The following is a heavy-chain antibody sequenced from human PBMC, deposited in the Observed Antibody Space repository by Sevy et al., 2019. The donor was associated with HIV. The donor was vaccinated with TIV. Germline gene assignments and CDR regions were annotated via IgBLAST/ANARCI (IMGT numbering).Heavy chain of an antibody. D-gene: IGHD2-15*01. Sequence: ASVKVSCKASGYTISDNYMHWVRQAPGQGLEWVGRINPRTGDTKYAQKFQGRVTVTRDTSISTAYMELSRLTSDDTAIYYCAKDKLLDAFDIWGQGTRVTVSS. CDR3: AKDKLLDAFDI. V-gene: IGHV1-2*06. CDR1: GYTISDNY. CDR2: INPRTGDT. J-gene: IGHJ3*02.